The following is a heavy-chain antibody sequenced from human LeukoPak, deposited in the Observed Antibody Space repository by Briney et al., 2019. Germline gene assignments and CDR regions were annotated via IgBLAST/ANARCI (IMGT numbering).Heavy chain of an antibody. J-gene: IGHJ6*02. Sequence: GGSLRLSCAASGFTVSSNYMSWVRQAPGKGLEWVSVIYSGGSTYYADSVKGRFTISRDYSKNTLYLQMNSLRAEDTAVYYCARDPGYGNMDVWGQGTTVTVSS. D-gene: IGHD5-18*01. CDR3: ARDPGYGNMDV. CDR2: IYSGGST. CDR1: GFTVSSNY. V-gene: IGHV3-53*01.